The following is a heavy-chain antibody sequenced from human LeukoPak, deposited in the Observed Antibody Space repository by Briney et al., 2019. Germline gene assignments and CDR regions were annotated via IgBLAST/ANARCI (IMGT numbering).Heavy chain of an antibody. CDR1: GYSISSGYY. Sequence: KPSETLSLTCTVSGYSISSGYYWVWIRQPPGKVLEWIGSIYHTGSTSYYPSLKSRVTISIDTSKNQFSLKLSSVTAADTAVYYCARVNIGGPPDYWGQGTLVTVSS. CDR3: ARVNIGGPPDY. D-gene: IGHD2-15*01. V-gene: IGHV4-38-2*02. CDR2: IYHTGST. J-gene: IGHJ4*02.